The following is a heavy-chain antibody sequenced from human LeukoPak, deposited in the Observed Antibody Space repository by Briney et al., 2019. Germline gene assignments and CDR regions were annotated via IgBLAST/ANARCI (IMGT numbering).Heavy chain of an antibody. V-gene: IGHV1-69*05. D-gene: IGHD3-3*01. CDR3: AREGPLHDFWSGYYSDY. Sequence: SVKVSCKASGGTFSSYAISWVRQAPGQGLEWMGRIIPIFVTANYAQKFQGRVTITTDESTSTAYMELSSLRSEDTAVYYCAREGPLHDFWSGYYSDYWGQGTLVTVSS. CDR2: IIPIFVTA. CDR1: GGTFSSYA. J-gene: IGHJ4*02.